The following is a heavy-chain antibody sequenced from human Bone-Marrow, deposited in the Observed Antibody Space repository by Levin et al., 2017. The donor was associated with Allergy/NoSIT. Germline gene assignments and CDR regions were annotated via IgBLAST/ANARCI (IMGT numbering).Heavy chain of an antibody. CDR3: ATSGSPSCESLSEG. CDR2: ISGSGGST. J-gene: IGHJ4*02. Sequence: GGSLRLSCAASGFTFSSYAMSWVRQAPGKGLEWVSAISGSGGSTYYADSVKGRFTISRDNSKNTLYLQMNSLRAEDTAVYYCATSGSPSCESLSEGWGQGTLVTVSS. CDR1: GFTFSSYA. D-gene: IGHD1-26*01. V-gene: IGHV3-23*01.